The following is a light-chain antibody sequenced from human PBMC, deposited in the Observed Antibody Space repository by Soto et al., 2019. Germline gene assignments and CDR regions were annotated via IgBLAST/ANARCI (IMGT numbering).Light chain of an antibody. CDR1: TSNIAGNT. CDR2: IDD. J-gene: IGLJ7*01. V-gene: IGLV1-44*01. CDR3: ATWDDSLNAAV. Sequence: QLVLTQPPSLSGTPGQRVTISCSGSTSNIAGNTVHWYQHLPETAPKLLIYIDDQRPSGVPDRFSGSKSGTSASLAISGLQSEDEADYYCATWDDSLNAAVFGGGTQLTGL.